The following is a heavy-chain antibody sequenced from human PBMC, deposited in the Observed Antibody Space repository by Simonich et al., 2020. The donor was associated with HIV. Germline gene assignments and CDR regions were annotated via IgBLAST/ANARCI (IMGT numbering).Heavy chain of an antibody. Sequence: EVQLVESGGGLVQPGRSLRLSCAASGFTFEDYAMHWVRQAPGQGLEWVSGISWNSNNIGYADSVKGRFSISRDNAKNSLYLEMNSLRAEDMALYYCAKGGGTYLSAYYFYMDVWGKGTTVTVSS. CDR3: AKGGGTYLSAYYFYMDV. CDR1: GFTFEDYA. V-gene: IGHV3-9*03. J-gene: IGHJ6*03. CDR2: ISWNSNNI. D-gene: IGHD1-26*01.